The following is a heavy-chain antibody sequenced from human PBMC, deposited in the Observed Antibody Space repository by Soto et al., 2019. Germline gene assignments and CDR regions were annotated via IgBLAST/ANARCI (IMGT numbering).Heavy chain of an antibody. CDR2: VDPSDSYT. CDR1: GYIFTSYW. Sequence: GESLKISCKGSGYIFTSYWISWVRQMPGKGLEWMGRVDPSDSYTNYSPSFQGHVTISADKSISTAYLQWSSLKASDTAMYYGAKKYSGYDLFGDYWGQGTLVTVSS. V-gene: IGHV5-10-1*01. CDR3: AKKYSGYDLFGDY. D-gene: IGHD5-12*01. J-gene: IGHJ4*02.